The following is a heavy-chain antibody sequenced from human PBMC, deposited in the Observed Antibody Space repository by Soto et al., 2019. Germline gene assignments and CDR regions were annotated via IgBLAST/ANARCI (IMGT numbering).Heavy chain of an antibody. CDR1: GFTFSGYG. J-gene: IGHJ4*02. D-gene: IGHD3-16*01. V-gene: IGHV3-33*01. CDR2: ILYDGSNI. CDR3: ARDGVGATAFWGYLDY. Sequence: QVQLVESGGGVVQPGRSLRLSCVASGFTFSGYGMHWVRQAPGKGLEWVAIILYDGSNIYYADSVRGRFTISRDNSKNSFLLLIDSLGAEDMAVYYCARDGVGATAFWGYLDYWAQGALVTFSS.